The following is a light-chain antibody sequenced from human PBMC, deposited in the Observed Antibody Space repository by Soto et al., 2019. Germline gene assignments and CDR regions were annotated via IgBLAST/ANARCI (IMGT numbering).Light chain of an antibody. J-gene: IGKJ1*01. V-gene: IGKV3-20*01. CDR3: QPYGSSPRT. CDR1: QSVSSSY. Sequence: EIVLTQSPGTLSLSPGERATLSCRASQSVSSSYLAWYQQKPGQAPRLLIYGASSMATVIPGRFSGSGSGTDFTLTISRLEPEDFAVYYCQPYGSSPRTFGQGTKVEIK. CDR2: GAS.